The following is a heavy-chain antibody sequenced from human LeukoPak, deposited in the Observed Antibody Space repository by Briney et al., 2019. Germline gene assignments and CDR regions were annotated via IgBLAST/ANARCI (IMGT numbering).Heavy chain of an antibody. CDR3: ASDRAAFYYASGLAY. Sequence: SETLSLTCTVSGGSISEYYWSWIRQSPGKGLEWIGYIYESGGTNYNPSLRSRVTISLDTSKTQVSLKVTSLTAADTAVYYCASDRAAFYYASGLAYWGQGIPVTVSS. CDR2: IYESGGT. CDR1: GGSISEYY. D-gene: IGHD3-10*01. V-gene: IGHV4-59*01. J-gene: IGHJ4*02.